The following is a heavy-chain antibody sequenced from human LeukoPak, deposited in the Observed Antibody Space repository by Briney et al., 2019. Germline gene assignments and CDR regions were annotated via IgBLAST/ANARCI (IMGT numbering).Heavy chain of an antibody. Sequence: PGGSLTLSWAASGFTFSSYGMHWVRQAPGKGLEWVAFISYEGSNKYYADSGKGRFTISRDNSKHTLYLQMNSLRAEDTAVYYCAKEGGLYSSSWYFWFDPWGQGNLVTVSS. CDR2: ISYEGSNK. CDR3: AKEGGLYSSSWYFWFDP. J-gene: IGHJ5*02. CDR1: GFTFSSYG. D-gene: IGHD6-13*01. V-gene: IGHV3-30*18.